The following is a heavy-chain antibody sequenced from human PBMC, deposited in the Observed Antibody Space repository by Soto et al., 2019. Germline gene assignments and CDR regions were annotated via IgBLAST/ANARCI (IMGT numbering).Heavy chain of an antibody. D-gene: IGHD3-3*01. CDR2: IYYSGST. CDR3: ARGPPYYDFWSGYYRYSSLDY. Sequence: SETLSLTCTVSGGSVSSGSYYWSWIRQPPGKGLEWIGYIYYSGSTNYNPSLKSRVTISVDTSKNQSSLKLSSVTAADTAVYYCARGPPYYDFWSGYYRYSSLDYWGQGTLVTVSS. J-gene: IGHJ4*02. CDR1: GGSVSSGSYY. V-gene: IGHV4-61*01.